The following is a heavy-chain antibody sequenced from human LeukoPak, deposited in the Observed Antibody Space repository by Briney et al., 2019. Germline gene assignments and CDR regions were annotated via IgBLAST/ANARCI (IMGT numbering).Heavy chain of an antibody. D-gene: IGHD3-9*01. V-gene: IGHV3-49*03. CDR3: TRATGGGYFDWLSPFDP. J-gene: IGHJ5*02. Sequence: GGSLRLSCTASGFTFGDYAMSWFRQAPGKGLEWVGFIRSKAYGGTTEYAASVKGRFTISRDDSKSIAYLQMNSLKTEDTAVYYFTRATGGGYFDWLSPFDPWGQGTLVTVSS. CDR1: GFTFGDYA. CDR2: IRSKAYGGTT.